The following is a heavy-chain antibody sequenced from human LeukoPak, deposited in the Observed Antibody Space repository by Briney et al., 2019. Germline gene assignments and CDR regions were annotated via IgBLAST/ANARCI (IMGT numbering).Heavy chain of an antibody. CDR3: AKDQPDSSSWAY. J-gene: IGHJ4*02. CDR2: IRYDGSNK. CDR1: GFTFSSYG. V-gene: IGHV3-30*02. Sequence: GGSLTLSCAASGFTFSSYGMHWVRQAPGKGLEWVAFIRYDGSNKYYADSVKGRFTIFRDNSKNTLYLQMNSLRAEDTAVYYCAKDQPDSSSWAYWGQGTLVTVSS. D-gene: IGHD6-13*01.